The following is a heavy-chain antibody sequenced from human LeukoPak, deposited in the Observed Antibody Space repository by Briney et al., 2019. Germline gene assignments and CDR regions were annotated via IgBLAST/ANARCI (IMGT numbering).Heavy chain of an antibody. CDR3: AREGGIAVAGIGWFDP. J-gene: IGHJ5*02. CDR2: IYTSGST. Sequence: SETLSLTCTVSGGSISSYYWSWIRQPAGKGLEWIGRIYTSGSTYYNPSLKSRVTMSVDTSKNQFSLKLSSVTAADTAVYYCAREGGIAVAGIGWFDPWGQGTLVTVSS. CDR1: GGSISSYY. D-gene: IGHD6-19*01. V-gene: IGHV4-4*07.